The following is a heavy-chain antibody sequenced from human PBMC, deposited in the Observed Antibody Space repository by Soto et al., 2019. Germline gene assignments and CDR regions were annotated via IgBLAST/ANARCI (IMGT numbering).Heavy chain of an antibody. V-gene: IGHV3-74*01. CDR1: GFTFSTYW. Sequence: XGSLRLSCAASGFTFSTYWMHWVRQAPGKGLVWASRIKSDGSSTTYADSVKGRFTISRDNAKNTLYLQMNSLRVEDTAVYYCARSDWFDPWGQGTLVTVSS. CDR2: IKSDGSST. J-gene: IGHJ5*02. CDR3: ARSDWFDP.